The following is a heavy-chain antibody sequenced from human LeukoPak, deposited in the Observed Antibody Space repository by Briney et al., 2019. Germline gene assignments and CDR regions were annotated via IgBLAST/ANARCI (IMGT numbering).Heavy chain of an antibody. CDR2: TYYRSKWYN. D-gene: IGHD2-15*01. V-gene: IGHV6-1*01. CDR1: GDSVSSNSAA. Sequence: SQTLSLTCVISGDSVSSNSAAWTWIRQSPSRGLEWLGRTYYRSKWYNNYAVSVKSRIISNPDTSKNQFSLKLSSVTAADTAVYYCARHVRSVGFDYWGQGTLVTVSS. J-gene: IGHJ4*02. CDR3: ARHVRSVGFDY.